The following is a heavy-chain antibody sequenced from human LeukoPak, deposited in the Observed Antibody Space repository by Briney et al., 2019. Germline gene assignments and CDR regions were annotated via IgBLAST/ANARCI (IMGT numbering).Heavy chain of an antibody. CDR2: IYYSGST. CDR1: GGSISSSSYY. CDR3: ARYGDMKYYYYYYGMDV. D-gene: IGHD4-17*01. V-gene: IGHV4-39*07. J-gene: IGHJ6*02. Sequence: ETLSLTCTVSGGSISSSSYYWGWIRQPPGKGLEWIGSIYYSGSTYYNPSLKSRVTISVDASKNQFSLKLSSVTAADTAVYYCARYGDMKYYYYYYGMDVWGQGTTVTVSS.